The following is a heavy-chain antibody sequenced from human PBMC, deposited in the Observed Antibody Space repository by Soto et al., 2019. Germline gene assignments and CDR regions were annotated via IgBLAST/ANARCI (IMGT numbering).Heavy chain of an antibody. CDR1: GFTFSDFH. J-gene: IGHJ6*02. D-gene: IGHD6-25*01. CDR2: ILMSGSAM. V-gene: IGHV3-48*02. Sequence: VGSLRLSCAASGFTFSDFHMHWVRQAPGKGLEWVAGILMSGSAMSYADSVKGRFTISRDNGKNSLYLQMNSLRDEDTANYYCAGRPTHCGLDGCGQGSTVTVS. CDR3: AGRPTHCGLDG.